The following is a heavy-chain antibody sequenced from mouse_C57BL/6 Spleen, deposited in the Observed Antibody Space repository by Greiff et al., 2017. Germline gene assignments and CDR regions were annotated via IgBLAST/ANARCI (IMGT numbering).Heavy chain of an antibody. Sequence: QVQLQQSGAELVKPGASVKISCKASGYAFSSYWMNWVKQRPGKGLEWIGQIYPGDGDTNYNGKFKGKATLTADKSSSTAYMQLSSLTSEYSAVYFCALGYYYGSSYDYFDYWGQGTTLTVSS. V-gene: IGHV1-80*01. CDR3: ALGYYYGSSYDYFDY. CDR2: IYPGDGDT. D-gene: IGHD1-1*01. J-gene: IGHJ2*01. CDR1: GYAFSSYW.